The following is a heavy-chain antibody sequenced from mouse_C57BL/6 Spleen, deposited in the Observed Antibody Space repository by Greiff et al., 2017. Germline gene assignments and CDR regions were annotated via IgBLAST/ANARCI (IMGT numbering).Heavy chain of an antibody. CDR2: IHPNSGST. CDR3: ARSDYGTLGAY. CDR1: GYTFTSYW. Sequence: QVQLQQPGAELVKPGASVKLSCKASGYTFTSYWMPWVKQRPGQGLEWIGMIHPNSGSTNYNEKFKSKATLTVDKSSSTAYMQLSSLTSEDSAVYYCARSDYGTLGAYWGQGTLVTVSA. V-gene: IGHV1-64*01. D-gene: IGHD1-1*01. J-gene: IGHJ3*01.